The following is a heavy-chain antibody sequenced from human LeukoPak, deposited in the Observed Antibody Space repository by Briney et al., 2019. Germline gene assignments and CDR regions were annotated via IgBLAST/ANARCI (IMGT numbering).Heavy chain of an antibody. Sequence: PGGSLRLSCAASGFTFSSYAMSWVRQTPGKGLEWVSAISGSGGSTYYADSVKGRFTISRDNPKNTLYLQMNSLRAEDTAVYYCAKDTLNSGSYFWGQGTLVTVSS. V-gene: IGHV3-23*01. D-gene: IGHD1-26*01. CDR3: AKDTLNSGSYF. J-gene: IGHJ4*02. CDR1: GFTFSSYA. CDR2: ISGSGGST.